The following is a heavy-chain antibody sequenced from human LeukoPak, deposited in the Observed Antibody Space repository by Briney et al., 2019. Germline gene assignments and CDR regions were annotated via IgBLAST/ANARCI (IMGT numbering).Heavy chain of an antibody. Sequence: SETLSLTCTVSGGSISTYYWNWIRQPPGKGLEWIGYIYYSGRTNYNPSLKSRVSISIDTSKNQFSLKLSSVTAAVTAVYYCAREAYCGGDCYSGFDYWGQGTLVTVSS. D-gene: IGHD2-21*02. CDR1: GGSISTYY. J-gene: IGHJ4*02. CDR3: AREAYCGGDCYSGFDY. V-gene: IGHV4-59*01. CDR2: IYYSGRT.